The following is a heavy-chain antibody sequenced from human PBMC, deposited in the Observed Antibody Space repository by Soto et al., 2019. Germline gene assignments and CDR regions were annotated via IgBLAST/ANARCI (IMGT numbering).Heavy chain of an antibody. J-gene: IGHJ4*02. CDR3: ATRAPIDGDPY. D-gene: IGHD4-17*01. CDR1: GDSISSPTW. V-gene: IGHV4-4*02. CDR2: VYHSGST. Sequence: QVQLQESGPGLVKPSETLSLTCDVSGDSISSPTWWTWVRQPPGKGLEWIGEVYHSGSTNYNSSLKSQVTISVDKAKNQFSLRLTSVTAADTDVYYCATRAPIDGDPYWGQGTLVTVSS.